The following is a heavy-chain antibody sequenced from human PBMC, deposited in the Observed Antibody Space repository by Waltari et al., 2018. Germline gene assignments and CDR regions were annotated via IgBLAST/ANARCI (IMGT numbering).Heavy chain of an antibody. V-gene: IGHV4-59*01. CDR3: ARDPGGYCSSTSCRTDAFDI. Sequence: QVQLQESGPGLVQPSETLSLTCTVSGGSISSYSWSWIRQPPGTGREGIGYIYYSGSTNYNPSLKSRVTISVDTSKNQFSLKLSSVTAADTAVYYCARDPGGYCSSTSCRTDAFDIWGQGTMVTVSS. J-gene: IGHJ3*02. CDR1: GGSISSYS. D-gene: IGHD2-2*01. CDR2: IYYSGST.